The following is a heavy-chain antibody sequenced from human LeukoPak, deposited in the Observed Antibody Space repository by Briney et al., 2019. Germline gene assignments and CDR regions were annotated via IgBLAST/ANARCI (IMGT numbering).Heavy chain of an antibody. CDR3: ARQEYCSGASCYTWFDP. D-gene: IGHD2-15*01. J-gene: IGHJ5*02. CDR2: IYPGDSDT. CDR1: GYSFTSYW. V-gene: IGHV5-51*01. Sequence: GESLKISCKGSGYSFTSYWIGWVRQMPGKGLEWMGIIYPGDSDTRYSPSFQGQVTISADKSISTAYLQWNSLKASDTAMYYCARQEYCSGASCYTWFDPWGQGTLVTVSS.